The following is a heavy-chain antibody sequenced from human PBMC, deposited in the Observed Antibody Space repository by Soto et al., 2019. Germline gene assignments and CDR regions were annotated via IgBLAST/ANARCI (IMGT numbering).Heavy chain of an antibody. CDR3: AVYDYYDSSGPLGDWFDP. Sequence: GESLKISCKGSGYSFTSYWISWVRQMPGKGLEWMGRIDPSDSYTNYSPSFQGHVTTSADKSISTAYLQWSSLKASDTAMYYCAVYDYYDSSGPLGDWFDPWGQGTLVTVSS. CDR2: IDPSDSYT. J-gene: IGHJ5*02. V-gene: IGHV5-10-1*01. D-gene: IGHD3-22*01. CDR1: GYSFTSYW.